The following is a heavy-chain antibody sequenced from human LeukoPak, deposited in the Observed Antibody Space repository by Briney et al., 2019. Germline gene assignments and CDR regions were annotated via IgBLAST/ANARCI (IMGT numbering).Heavy chain of an antibody. V-gene: IGHV1-2*02. J-gene: IGHJ5*02. CDR2: INPNSGGT. D-gene: IGHD2-21*02. Sequence: ASVKVSCKASGYTFTGYYMHWVRQAPGQGLEWMGWINPNSGGTNYAQKFQGRVTMTRDTSISTAYMELSRLRSDDTAVYYCARSLRPESDCGGDCYWFDPWGQGTLVTVSS. CDR3: ARSLRPESDCGGDCYWFDP. CDR1: GYTFTGYY.